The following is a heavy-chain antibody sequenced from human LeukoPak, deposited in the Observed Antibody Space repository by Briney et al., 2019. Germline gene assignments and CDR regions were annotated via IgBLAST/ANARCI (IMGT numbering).Heavy chain of an antibody. V-gene: IGHV3-21*01. CDR1: GITFSNYN. J-gene: IGHJ4*02. CDR3: AESSGWYYFDY. D-gene: IGHD6-19*01. Sequence: GGSLRLSCAAPGITFSNYNMNWVRQAPGKGLEWISSITSSSSYTFYADSVKGRFTISRDNAKNSLYLQMNSLRVEDTAVYYCAESSGWYYFDYWGQGTLVTVSS. CDR2: ITSSSSYT.